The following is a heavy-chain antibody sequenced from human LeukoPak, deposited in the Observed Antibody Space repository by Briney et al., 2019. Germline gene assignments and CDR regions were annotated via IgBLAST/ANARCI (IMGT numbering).Heavy chain of an antibody. CDR2: ISGSGAST. CDR1: GFTFSSYS. D-gene: IGHD1-26*01. V-gene: IGHV3-23*01. Sequence: GGSLRLSCAASGFTFSSYSMNWVRQAPGKGLEWISGISGSGASTYYADSVKGRFTISRDDSRNTLYLQMNSLRGDDTAVYYCAKDVGKWESLHFFDYWGQGTLVTVSS. J-gene: IGHJ4*02. CDR3: AKDVGKWESLHFFDY.